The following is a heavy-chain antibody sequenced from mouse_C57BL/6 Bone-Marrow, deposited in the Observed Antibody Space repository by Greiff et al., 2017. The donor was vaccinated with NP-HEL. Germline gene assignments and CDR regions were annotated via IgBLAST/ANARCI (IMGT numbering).Heavy chain of an antibody. CDR3: AVRGNHESAMDY. V-gene: IGHV1-81*01. CDR2: IYPRSGNT. Sequence: QVQLKQSGAELARPGASVKLSCKASGYTFTSYGISWVKQRTGQGLEWIGEIYPRSGNTYYNEKFKGKATLTADKSSSTAYMELRSLTSEDSAVYFCAVRGNHESAMDYWGQGTSVTVSS. D-gene: IGHD2-1*01. CDR1: GYTFTSYG. J-gene: IGHJ4*01.